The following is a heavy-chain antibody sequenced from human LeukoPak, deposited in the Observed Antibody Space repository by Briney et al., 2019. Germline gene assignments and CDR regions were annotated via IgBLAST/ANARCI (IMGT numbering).Heavy chain of an antibody. CDR3: ARDRRPTYDFWSGYDNWFDP. V-gene: IGHV4-61*02. CDR2: IYTSGST. CDR1: GGSISSGSYY. D-gene: IGHD3-3*01. Sequence: SQTLSLTCTVSGGSISSGSYYWSWIRQPAGKGLEWIGRIYTSGSTNYNTSLKSRVTISVDTSKHQFSLKLSAVTAADTAVYYCARDRRPTYDFWSGYDNWFDPWGQGTLVTVSS. J-gene: IGHJ5*02.